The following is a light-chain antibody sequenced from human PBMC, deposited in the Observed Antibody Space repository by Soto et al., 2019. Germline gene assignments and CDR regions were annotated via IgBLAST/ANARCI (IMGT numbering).Light chain of an antibody. CDR1: QSVGSG. J-gene: IGKJ4*01. Sequence: EIVMTQCPVTLSVSPGERSTLSCRASQSVGSGLSWYQHKPCQAPSLLIYGASSRATGIPDRFSGSGSGTDFTLTISRLEPEDFAVYYCQQYGSSPALTFGGGTKVDIK. CDR2: GAS. CDR3: QQYGSSPALT. V-gene: IGKV3-20*01.